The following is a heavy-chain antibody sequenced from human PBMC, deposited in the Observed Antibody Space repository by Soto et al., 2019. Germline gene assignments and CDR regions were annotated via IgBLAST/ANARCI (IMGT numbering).Heavy chain of an antibody. CDR3: ARDLAYCGGDCYPDSEAFDI. CDR1: GFTFSDYY. Sequence: QVQLVESGGGLVKPGGSLRLSCAASGFTFSDYYMSWIRQAPGKGLEWVSYISSSGSTRYYADSVKGRFTISRDNAKNSLYLIMNSRGAADTAVYYCARDLAYCGGDCYPDSEAFDIWGRGTMVTVSS. J-gene: IGHJ3*02. V-gene: IGHV3-11*01. D-gene: IGHD2-21*02. CDR2: ISSSGSTR.